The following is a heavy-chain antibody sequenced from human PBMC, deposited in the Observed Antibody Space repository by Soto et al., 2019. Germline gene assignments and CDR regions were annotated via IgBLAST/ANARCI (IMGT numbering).Heavy chain of an antibody. CDR1: GYTFTGYY. Sequence: ASVKVSCKASGYTFTGYYMHWVRQAPGQGLEWMGWINPNSGGTNYAQKFQGRVTMTRDTSISTAYMELSRLRSDDTAVYYCARDTYSISSHYYYGMDVWGQGTTVTVSS. V-gene: IGHV1-2*02. J-gene: IGHJ6*02. CDR2: INPNSGGT. D-gene: IGHD6-6*01. CDR3: ARDTYSISSHYYYGMDV.